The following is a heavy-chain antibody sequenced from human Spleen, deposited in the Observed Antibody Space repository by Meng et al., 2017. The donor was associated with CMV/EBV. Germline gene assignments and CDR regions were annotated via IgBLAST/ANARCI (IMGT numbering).Heavy chain of an antibody. Sequence: GESLKISCAASGFTFSSYWMYWVRQAPGKGLEWVGRIKSKTDGGTTDYAAPVKGRFTISRDDSKNTLYLQMNSLKTEDTAVYYCTTDITALNYYDSSGYYYRFDYWGQGTLVTVSS. CDR2: IKSKTDGGTT. CDR1: GFTFSSYW. CDR3: TTDITALNYYDSSGYYYRFDY. V-gene: IGHV3-15*01. D-gene: IGHD3-22*01. J-gene: IGHJ4*02.